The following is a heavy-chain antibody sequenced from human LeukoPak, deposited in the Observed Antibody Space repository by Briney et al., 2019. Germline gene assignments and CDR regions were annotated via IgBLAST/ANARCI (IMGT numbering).Heavy chain of an antibody. CDR2: ISWNSGSI. V-gene: IGHV3-9*03. Sequence: GRSLRLSCAASGFTFDDYAMHWVRQAPGKGLEWVSGISWNSGSIGYADSVKGRFTISRDNAKNSLYLQMNSLRAEDMALYYCAKDMTAQLASAFDIWGQGTMVTVSS. D-gene: IGHD6-6*01. J-gene: IGHJ3*02. CDR3: AKDMTAQLASAFDI. CDR1: GFTFDDYA.